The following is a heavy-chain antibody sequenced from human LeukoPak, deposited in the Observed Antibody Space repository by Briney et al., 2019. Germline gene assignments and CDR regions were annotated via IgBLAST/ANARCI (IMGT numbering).Heavy chain of an antibody. CDR1: GFTFSSYT. J-gene: IGHJ4*02. D-gene: IGHD5-12*01. CDR3: VRTVTTINSPYYFDY. V-gene: IGHV3-48*01. CDR2: ISSSSSTI. Sequence: PGGSLGLSCAASGFTFSSYTMNWVRQAPGKGLEWVSYISSSSSTIYYADSVKGRFTISRDNAKSSLYLQMNSLRAEDTAVYYCVRTVTTINSPYYFDYWGQGTLVTVSS.